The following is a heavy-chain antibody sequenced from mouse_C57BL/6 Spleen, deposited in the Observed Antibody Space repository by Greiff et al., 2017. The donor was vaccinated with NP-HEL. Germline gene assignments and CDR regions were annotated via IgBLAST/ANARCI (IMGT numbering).Heavy chain of an antibody. CDR3: ARGGGNYFDY. V-gene: IGHV1-69*01. J-gene: IGHJ2*01. CDR2: IDPSDSYT. CDR1: GYTFTSYW. Sequence: QVLLQQPGAELVMPGASVKLSCKASGYTFTSYWMHWVKQRPGQGLEWIGEIDPSDSYTNYNQKFKGKSTLTVDKSSSTAYMQLSSLTSEDSAVYYCARGGGNYFDYWGQGTTLTVSS.